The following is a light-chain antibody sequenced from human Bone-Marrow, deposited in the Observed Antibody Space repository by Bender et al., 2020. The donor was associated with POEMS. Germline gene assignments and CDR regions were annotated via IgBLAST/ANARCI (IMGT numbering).Light chain of an antibody. Sequence: QSVVTQPPSASGTPGQRVTMSCSGSGSNVGSNFVYWYQQLPGTAPKLLIYRNNQRPSGVSNRFSGSKSGNTASLTISGLQADDESDYYCCSYAGSSTVIFGGGTKVTVL. CDR3: CSYAGSSTVI. CDR1: GSNVGSNF. CDR2: RNN. V-gene: IGLV1-47*01. J-gene: IGLJ2*01.